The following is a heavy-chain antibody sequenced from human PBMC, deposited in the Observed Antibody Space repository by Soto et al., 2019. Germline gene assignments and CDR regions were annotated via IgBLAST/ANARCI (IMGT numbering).Heavy chain of an antibody. CDR1: GYTFTGYY. Sequence: KVSCKASGYTFTGYYMHWVRQAPGQGLEWMGWINPNSGGTNYAQKFQGRVTMTRDTSISTAYMELSRLRSDDTAVYYCARTKITFGGAFYGMDVWGQGTTVTVSS. CDR2: INPNSGGT. D-gene: IGHD3-16*01. CDR3: ARTKITFGGAFYGMDV. J-gene: IGHJ6*02. V-gene: IGHV1-2*02.